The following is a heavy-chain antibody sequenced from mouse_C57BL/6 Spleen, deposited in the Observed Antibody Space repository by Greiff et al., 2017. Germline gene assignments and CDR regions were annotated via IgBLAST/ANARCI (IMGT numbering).Heavy chain of an antibody. V-gene: IGHV1-80*01. Sequence: VQLQQSGAELVKPGASVKISCKASGYAFSSYWMNLVKQRPGKGLEWIGQIYPGDGDTNYNGKFKGKATLTADKSSSTAYMQLSSLTSEDSAVYFCARYAVVRYFDVWGTGTTVTVSS. J-gene: IGHJ1*03. CDR2: IYPGDGDT. CDR3: ARYAVVRYFDV. CDR1: GYAFSSYW. D-gene: IGHD1-1*01.